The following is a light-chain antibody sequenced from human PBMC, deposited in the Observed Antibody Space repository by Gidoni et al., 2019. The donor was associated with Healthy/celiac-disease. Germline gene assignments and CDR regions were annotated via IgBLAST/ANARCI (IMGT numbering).Light chain of an antibody. J-gene: IGKJ1*01. CDR3: QQYNSYSWT. V-gene: IGKV1-5*03. Sequence: DIQMTQSPSTLSASVGYRVTITCRASQRISSWLAWYQQKPGKAPKPLIYKASSLESGVPSRFSGSGSGTEFTLTISSLQPDDFATYYCQQYNSYSWTFGQGTKVEIK. CDR2: KAS. CDR1: QRISSW.